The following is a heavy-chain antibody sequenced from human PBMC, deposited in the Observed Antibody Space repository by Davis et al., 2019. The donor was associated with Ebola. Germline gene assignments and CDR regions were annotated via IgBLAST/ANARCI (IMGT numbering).Heavy chain of an antibody. Sequence: AASVKVSCKASGYTFTSYAMHWVRQAPGQRLEWMGWINAGNGNTKYSQKFQGRATITRDTSASTAYMELSSLRSEDTAVYYCARWGVECSGGSCYLTLDYWGQGTLVTVSS. CDR1: GYTFTSYA. V-gene: IGHV1-3*01. CDR3: ARWGVECSGGSCYLTLDY. J-gene: IGHJ4*02. D-gene: IGHD2-15*01. CDR2: INAGNGNT.